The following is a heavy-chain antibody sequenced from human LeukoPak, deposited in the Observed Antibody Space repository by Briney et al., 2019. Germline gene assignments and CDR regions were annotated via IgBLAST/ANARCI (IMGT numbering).Heavy chain of an antibody. Sequence: PGGSLTLSCAASGFTFSSYAMNWVRQAPGNGLEWVSYISNTGGIIYYAGSVKGRFTISRDNAKNLLYLQMNSLRDEDTAVYYCARDGARIGVSGDWFDPWGQGTLVTVSS. J-gene: IGHJ5*02. V-gene: IGHV3-48*02. CDR2: ISNTGGII. D-gene: IGHD6-19*01. CDR3: ARDGARIGVSGDWFDP. CDR1: GFTFSSYA.